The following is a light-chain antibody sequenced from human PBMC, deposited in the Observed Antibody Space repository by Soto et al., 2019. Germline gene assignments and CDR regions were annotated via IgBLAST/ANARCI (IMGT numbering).Light chain of an antibody. CDR2: DGS. CDR1: QSVSSN. CDR3: QQYNNWPPYT. Sequence: EIVMTQSPATLSVSTGERATLSCRASQSVSSNLAWYQQKPGQAPRLLIYDGSTSATGVPARFSGSGSGTEVTLTISSLQSEDFAVYYWQQYNNWPPYTFGQGTKLEIK. V-gene: IGKV3-15*01. J-gene: IGKJ2*01.